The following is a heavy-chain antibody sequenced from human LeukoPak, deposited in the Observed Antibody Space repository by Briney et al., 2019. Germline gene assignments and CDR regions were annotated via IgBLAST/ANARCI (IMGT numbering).Heavy chain of an antibody. V-gene: IGHV4-31*03. Sequence: SETLSLTCTVSGGSISSGGYYWSWIRQHPGKGLEWIGYIYYSGSTYYNPSLKSRVTISVDTSKNQFSLKLSSVTAADTAVYYCARGGEGYDPIDYWGQGTLVTISS. CDR2: IYYSGST. D-gene: IGHD5-12*01. CDR1: GGSISSGGYY. CDR3: ARGGEGYDPIDY. J-gene: IGHJ4*02.